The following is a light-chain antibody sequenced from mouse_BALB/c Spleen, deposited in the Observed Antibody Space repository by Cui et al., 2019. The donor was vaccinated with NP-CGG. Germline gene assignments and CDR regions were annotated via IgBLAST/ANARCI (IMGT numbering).Light chain of an antibody. V-gene: IGLV1*01. Sequence: QAVVTQESALTTSPGETVTLTCRSNTGAVTTSNYANWVQEKPDHLFTGLIGGTNNRAPGVPARFSGSLIGDKAALTITGAQTEDEAIYFCALWYGNHWVFGGGTKLTVL. CDR3: ALWYGNHWV. J-gene: IGLJ1*01. CDR1: TGAVTTSNY. CDR2: GTN.